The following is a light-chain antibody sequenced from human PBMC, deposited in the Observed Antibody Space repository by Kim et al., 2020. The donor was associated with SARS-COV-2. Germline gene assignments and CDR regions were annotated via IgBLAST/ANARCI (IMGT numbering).Light chain of an antibody. V-gene: IGKV1D-12*01. J-gene: IGKJ2*03. CDR1: QDISSW. CDR2: EAS. Sequence: DIQMTQSPSSVSASVGDRVTITCRASQDISSWLGWYQQKPGKAPKVLIYEASNLQSGVPSRFSGSGSGTDFTLTINSLQPEDFATYCSQQSHRSPLSFGRGT. CDR3: QQSHRSPLS.